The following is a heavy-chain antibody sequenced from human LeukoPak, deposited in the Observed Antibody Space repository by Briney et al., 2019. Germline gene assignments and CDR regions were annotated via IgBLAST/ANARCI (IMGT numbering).Heavy chain of an antibody. CDR1: KFTFSSYA. CDR3: ATGRAH. V-gene: IGHV3-23*01. D-gene: IGHD3-10*01. J-gene: IGHJ4*02. Sequence: PGGSLRLSCAASKFTFSSYAMGWVRQAPGKGLEWVSGITGNGVSTYYADSVKGRFTISRDNYKNTLYLQMSSLKAEDTAVYFCATGRAHWGQGTLVTVSP. CDR2: ITGNGVST.